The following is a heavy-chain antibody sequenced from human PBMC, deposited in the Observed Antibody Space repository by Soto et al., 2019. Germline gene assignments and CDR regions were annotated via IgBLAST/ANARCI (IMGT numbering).Heavy chain of an antibody. D-gene: IGHD6-19*01. Sequence: QVQLQESGPGLVKPSQTLSLTCTVSGGSISSGGYYWSWIRQHPGKGLEWIGYIYYSGSTYYNPSLKSRVTISVDTSKNKFSLKRSSVTAADTAVYYCARAGYSSGWYSYYFDYWGQGTLVTVSS. J-gene: IGHJ4*02. CDR3: ARAGYSSGWYSYYFDY. V-gene: IGHV4-31*03. CDR1: GGSISSGGYY. CDR2: IYYSGST.